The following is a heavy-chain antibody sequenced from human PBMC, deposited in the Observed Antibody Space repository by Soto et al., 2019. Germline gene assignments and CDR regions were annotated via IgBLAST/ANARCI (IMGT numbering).Heavy chain of an antibody. CDR1: GASIRIDY. Sequence: QVQLQESGPGLVKPSETLSLTCAVSGASIRIDYWSWIRQIPGRGLEWIGYIYDSERTNYNPPLRSRVTISADTAKNQFSLKVRSVNDADTAFYYWARQWDYWGQGILVTVSS. V-gene: IGHV4-59*08. J-gene: IGHJ4*02. CDR2: IYDSERT. CDR3: ARQWDY.